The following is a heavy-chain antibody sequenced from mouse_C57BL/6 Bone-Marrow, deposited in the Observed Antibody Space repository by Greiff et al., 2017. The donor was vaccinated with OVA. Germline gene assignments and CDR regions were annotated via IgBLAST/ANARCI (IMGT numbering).Heavy chain of an antibody. CDR1: GFTFSDYG. Sequence: EVKVVESGGGLVKPGGSLKLSCAASGFTFSDYGMHWVRQAPEKGLEWVAYISSGSSTIYYADTVKGRFTISRDNAKNTLFLQMTSLRSEDTAMYYCARGYGNYFFAYWGQGTLVTVSA. CDR3: ARGYGNYFFAY. CDR2: ISSGSSTI. V-gene: IGHV5-17*01. D-gene: IGHD2-1*01. J-gene: IGHJ3*01.